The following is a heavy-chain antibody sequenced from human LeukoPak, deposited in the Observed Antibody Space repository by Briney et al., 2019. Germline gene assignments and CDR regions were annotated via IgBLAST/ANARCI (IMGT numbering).Heavy chain of an antibody. CDR1: GFTFSSYS. V-gene: IGHV3-21*01. D-gene: IGHD6-19*01. CDR2: ISGSSSYI. Sequence: GGSLRLSCAASGFTFSSYSMNWVRQAPGKGLEWVSSISGSSSYIYYADSVKGRFTISRDNAKNSLYLQMNSLRAEDTAVYYCARNTLYSSGSFDYWGQGTLVTVSS. CDR3: ARNTLYSSGSFDY. J-gene: IGHJ4*02.